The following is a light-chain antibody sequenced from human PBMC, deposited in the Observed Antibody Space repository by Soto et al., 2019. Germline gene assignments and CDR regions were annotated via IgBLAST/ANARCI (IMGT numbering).Light chain of an antibody. J-gene: IGKJ2*01. CDR3: QQYADLPFT. Sequence: ENVLTQSPGTLSLSPGERAALSCRASQTVTNRLLAWYQQKPGQSPRLLIYGASSRATDIPDRISGSGSGRDFTLTISRLEPEDFAMYYCQQYADLPFTFGQGTKLEIK. V-gene: IGKV3-20*01. CDR1: QTVTNRL. CDR2: GAS.